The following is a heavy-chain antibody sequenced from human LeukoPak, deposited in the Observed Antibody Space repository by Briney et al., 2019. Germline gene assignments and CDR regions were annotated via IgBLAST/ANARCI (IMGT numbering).Heavy chain of an antibody. CDR1: GFTVSGNY. CDR3: ASGEWPQDY. D-gene: IGHD3-10*01. Sequence: GRSLRLSCAASGFTVSGNYMTWVRQAPGRGLEWVSLIYAGGSTYYPDSVKGRFTISRDNSKNTLYLQMNSLRAEDTAVYYCASGEWPQDYWGQGTLVTVSS. CDR2: IYAGGST. V-gene: IGHV3-53*01. J-gene: IGHJ4*02.